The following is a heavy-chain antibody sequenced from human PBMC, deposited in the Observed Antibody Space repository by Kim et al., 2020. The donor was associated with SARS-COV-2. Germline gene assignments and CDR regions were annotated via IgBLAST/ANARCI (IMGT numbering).Heavy chain of an antibody. CDR3: ARESSSGWNCFDP. Sequence: GGSLRLSCAASGFTVSSSYMSWVRQAPGKGLEWVSIIYSDGRTYYADSVKGRFTISRDNSKNRLYLQMNSLRAEDTAIYYCARESSSGWNCFDPWGQGTLVTVSS. CDR2: IYSDGRT. J-gene: IGHJ5*02. D-gene: IGHD6-19*01. CDR1: GFTVSSSY. V-gene: IGHV3-53*01.